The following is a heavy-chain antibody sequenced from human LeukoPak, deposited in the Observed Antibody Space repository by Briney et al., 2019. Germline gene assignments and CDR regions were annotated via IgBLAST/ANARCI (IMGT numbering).Heavy chain of an antibody. V-gene: IGHV4-59*11. Sequence: SETLSLTCTVSGGSISSHYWSWIRQPPGKGLEWIGYIYYSGSTNYNPSLKSRVTISVDTSKNQFSLKLSSVTAADTAVYYCARMVRGYTDWFDPRGQGTLVTVSS. CDR2: IYYSGST. CDR1: GGSISSHY. J-gene: IGHJ5*02. CDR3: ARMVRGYTDWFDP. D-gene: IGHD3-10*01.